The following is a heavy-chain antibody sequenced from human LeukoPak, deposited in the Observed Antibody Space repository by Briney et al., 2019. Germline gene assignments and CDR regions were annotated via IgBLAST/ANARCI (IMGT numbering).Heavy chain of an antibody. D-gene: IGHD1-26*01. J-gene: IGHJ4*02. V-gene: IGHV3-74*03. CDR2: INADGSRI. CDR3: ARDSMGTTVPPPFFY. Sequence: EGSLTLSCTASGFTFTSYWMHWVRQDPAKGLVWVSRINADGSRISYADSVKSRFSTSRDNTTNTLYLQMNSLRAEDTAVYYCARDSMGTTVPPPFFYSGRRTLVSVSS. CDR1: GFTFTSYW.